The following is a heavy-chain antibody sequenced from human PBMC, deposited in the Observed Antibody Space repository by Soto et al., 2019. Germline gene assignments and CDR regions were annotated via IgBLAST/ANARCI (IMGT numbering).Heavy chain of an antibody. CDR2: IYSSGST. Sequence: QVQLQESGPGLVKPSQTLSLTCTVSGGSISSGGYYWSWIRQHPGKGLEWIGYIYSSGSTYYNPSLKSRVTMAVDTSKNQFSLKLSSVTAADTAVYYCARESRSGYYTGWGQGTLVTVSS. D-gene: IGHD3-22*01. V-gene: IGHV4-31*03. CDR3: ARESRSGYYTG. J-gene: IGHJ4*02. CDR1: GGSISSGGYY.